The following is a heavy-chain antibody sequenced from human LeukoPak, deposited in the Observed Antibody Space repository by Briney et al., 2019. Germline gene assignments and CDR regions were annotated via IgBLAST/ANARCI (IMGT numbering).Heavy chain of an antibody. CDR1: GYTFTSYG. CDR3: ARVDGIVVVPAAQFDD. V-gene: IGHV1-18*01. D-gene: IGHD2-2*01. CDR2: ISAYNGNT. J-gene: IGHJ4*02. Sequence: ASVKVSCKASGYTFTSYGISWVRQAPGQGLEWMGWISAYNGNTNYAQKLQGRVTMTTDTSTSTAYMELRSLRSDDTAVYYCARVDGIVVVPAAQFDDWGQGTLVTVSS.